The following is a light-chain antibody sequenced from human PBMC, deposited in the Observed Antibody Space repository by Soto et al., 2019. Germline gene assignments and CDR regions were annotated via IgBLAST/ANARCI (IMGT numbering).Light chain of an antibody. CDR3: SSYAVINTVV. Sequence: QSALTQPPSASGSPGQSVTISCTGTSSDVGGYDNVCWYQQHPGKAPKIMMYDVSKRPSGVPDRFSGSKSGDTASLTVSGLQAEDEADYYCSSYAVINTVVFGGGTKLTVL. CDR2: DVS. CDR1: SSDVGGYDN. J-gene: IGLJ2*01. V-gene: IGLV2-8*01.